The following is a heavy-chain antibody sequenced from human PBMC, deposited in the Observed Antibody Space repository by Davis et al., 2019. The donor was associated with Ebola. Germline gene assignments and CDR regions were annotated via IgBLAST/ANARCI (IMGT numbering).Heavy chain of an antibody. Sequence: PGGSLRLSCAASEFTFSSHWMHWVRQAPGKGLVWVSRIPSDGIRTTYADSVKGRFTISRDNAKSTLYLQMNNLRAEDTAVYYCARDSIVGPTTFDYWGQGTLVTVSS. D-gene: IGHD1-26*01. J-gene: IGHJ4*02. CDR2: IPSDGIRT. CDR1: EFTFSSHW. CDR3: ARDSIVGPTTFDY. V-gene: IGHV3-74*01.